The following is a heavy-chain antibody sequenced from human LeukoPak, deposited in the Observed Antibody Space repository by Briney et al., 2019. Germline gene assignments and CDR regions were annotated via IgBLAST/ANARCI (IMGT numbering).Heavy chain of an antibody. CDR1: GFTFSSYS. CDR2: ISSSSYI. CDR3: AKDLMPRRRESWNRIAAAGPQPLDY. J-gene: IGHJ4*02. D-gene: IGHD6-13*01. Sequence: GGSLRLSCAASGFTFSSYSMNWVRQAPGKGLEWVSSISSSSYIYYADSVKGRFTISRDNSKNTLYLQMNSLRAEDTAVYFCAKDLMPRRRESWNRIAAAGPQPLDYWGQGTLVTVSS. V-gene: IGHV3-21*01.